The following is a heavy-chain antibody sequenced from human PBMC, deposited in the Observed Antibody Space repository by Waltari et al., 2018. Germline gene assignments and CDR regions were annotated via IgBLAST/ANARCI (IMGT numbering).Heavy chain of an antibody. V-gene: IGHV4-34*01. Sequence: QVQLQQWGAGLLKPSETLSLTCAVYGGSFSGYYWSWIRQPPGKGLEWVGESNHSGSTNYNPDLKMRVTISVDPDKNQFSRKLSSVTAADTAVYYCARGNGSGYYYYYYYYMDVWGKGTTVTVSS. J-gene: IGHJ6*03. CDR2: SNHSGST. D-gene: IGHD3-22*01. CDR1: GGSFSGYY. CDR3: ARGNGSGYYYYYYYYMDV.